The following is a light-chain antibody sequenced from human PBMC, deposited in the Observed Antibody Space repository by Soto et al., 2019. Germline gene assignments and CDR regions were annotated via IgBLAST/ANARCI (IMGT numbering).Light chain of an antibody. CDR3: QQADSFPIT. CDR1: QGISSR. Sequence: DIQITQSPSSVSASVGDRVKITCRASQGISSRLGWYQQKPGKAPKLLIYAASSLQGGVPSRFSGSGSGTDFSLTISSLQPEDFATYDGQQADSFPITFGQGTRLEIK. CDR2: AAS. J-gene: IGKJ5*01. V-gene: IGKV1-12*01.